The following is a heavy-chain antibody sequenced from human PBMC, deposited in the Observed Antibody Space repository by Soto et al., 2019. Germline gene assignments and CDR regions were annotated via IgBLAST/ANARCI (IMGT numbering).Heavy chain of an antibody. CDR1: EFTFSNSP. J-gene: IGHJ4*02. D-gene: IGHD4-4*01. CDR3: ARGPSYSDSYFDF. CDR2: ISYDGNNK. V-gene: IGHV3-30*03. Sequence: PGASQTLSCEPPEFTFSNSPMHRYRQPPGKGLQWLAVISYDGNNKYYADSVEGRFTISRDNSKNTVYLQMNSLRLEDTAVYYCARGPSYSDSYFDFLGQGTLVTVSS.